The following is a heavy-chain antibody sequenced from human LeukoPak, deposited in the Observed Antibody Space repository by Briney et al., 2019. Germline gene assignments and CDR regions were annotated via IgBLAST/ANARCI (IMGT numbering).Heavy chain of an antibody. Sequence: SETLSLTCTVSGGSIRSYYWSWIRQPPGKGLEWVGYIYDSGSTSYNPSLKSRVTIPVDTSKNQFSPKVTSVTAADTAVYYCARSKDILTGYCFDYWGQGTLVTVSS. J-gene: IGHJ4*02. CDR1: GGSIRSYY. D-gene: IGHD3-9*01. V-gene: IGHV4-59*01. CDR3: ARSKDILTGYCFDY. CDR2: IYDSGST.